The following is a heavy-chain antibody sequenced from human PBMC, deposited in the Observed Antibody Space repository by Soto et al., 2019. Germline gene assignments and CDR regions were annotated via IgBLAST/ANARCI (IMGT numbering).Heavy chain of an antibody. J-gene: IGHJ5*02. CDR1: GLTFSSYA. CDR2: ISSNGGST. D-gene: IGHD3-22*01. Sequence: PGGSLRLSCAASGLTFSSYAMHWVRQAPGKGLEYVSAISSNGGSTYYANSVKGRFTISRDNSKNTLYLQMGSLRAEDTAVYYCVLRNHYYDSSGYPHTWFDPWGQGTLVTVSS. V-gene: IGHV3-64*01. CDR3: VLRNHYYDSSGYPHTWFDP.